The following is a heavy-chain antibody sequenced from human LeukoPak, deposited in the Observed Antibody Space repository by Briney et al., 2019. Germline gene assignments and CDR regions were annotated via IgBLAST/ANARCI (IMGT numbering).Heavy chain of an antibody. J-gene: IGHJ4*02. CDR2: LIPLFGTA. CDR1: GGTFSSYA. CDR3: ARDADYYGSGSPGTMVDY. D-gene: IGHD3-10*01. V-gene: IGHV1-69*05. Sequence: GASVKVSCKASGGTFSSYAISWVRQAPGQGLEWMGGLIPLFGTAHYAQKFQGRVTITTDESTSKAYMELSSLRSEDTAVYYCARDADYYGSGSPGTMVDYWGQGTLVTVSS.